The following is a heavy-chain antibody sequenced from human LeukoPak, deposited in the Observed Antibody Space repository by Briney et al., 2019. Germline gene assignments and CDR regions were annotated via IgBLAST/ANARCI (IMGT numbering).Heavy chain of an antibody. D-gene: IGHD6-13*01. CDR3: ARGLKDVSGWWAWFDP. CDR2: MNPNSGNT. J-gene: IGHJ5*02. V-gene: IGHV1-8*01. CDR1: GYTFTSYD. Sequence: ASVKVSCKASGYTFTSYDINWVRQATGQGLEWMGWMNPNSGNTGYAQKFQGRVTMTRNTSISTAYMELSSLRSEDTAIYYCARGLKDVSGWWAWFDPWGHGTLVTVSS.